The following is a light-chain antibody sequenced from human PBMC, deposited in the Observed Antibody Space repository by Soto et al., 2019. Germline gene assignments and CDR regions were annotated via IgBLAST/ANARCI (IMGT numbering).Light chain of an antibody. CDR1: QSVSSY. V-gene: IGKV3-11*01. Sequence: EIVLTQSPATLSLYPGEGATLSCRASQSVSSYLAWYQQKPGQAPRLLIYDVSNRATGIPARFSGSGSGTDFTLTISSLEPEEFSLYYCQQRSNWLWTFGQGARVEIK. CDR3: QQRSNWLWT. CDR2: DVS. J-gene: IGKJ1*01.